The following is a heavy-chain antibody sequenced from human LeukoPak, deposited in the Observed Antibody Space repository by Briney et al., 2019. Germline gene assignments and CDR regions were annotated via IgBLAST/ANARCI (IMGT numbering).Heavy chain of an antibody. J-gene: IGHJ6*02. CDR3: ARVGGTNYYYYGMDV. CDR2: IYHSGST. V-gene: IGHV4-30-2*01. CDR1: GGSISSGGYS. Sequence: SQTLSLTCAVSGGSISSGGYSWSWIRQPPGKGLEWIGYIYHSGSTYYNPSLKSRVTISVDRSKNQFSLKLSSVTAADTAVYYCARVGGTNYYYYGMDVWGQGTTVTVSS. D-gene: IGHD1-26*01.